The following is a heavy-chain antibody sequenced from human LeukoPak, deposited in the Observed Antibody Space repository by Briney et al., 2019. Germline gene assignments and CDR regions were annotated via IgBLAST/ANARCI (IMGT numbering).Heavy chain of an antibody. CDR1: GDSISSGDYY. V-gene: IGHV4-61*02. Sequence: SETLSLTCTVSGDSISSGDYYWRWIRQPAGKGLEWIGRISSSGSTNYNPSLKSRITISVDTSKNQFSLKLSSVTAADTAVYYCARDSSGWYWFDPWGQGTLVTVSS. CDR3: ARDSSGWYWFDP. CDR2: ISSSGST. D-gene: IGHD6-19*01. J-gene: IGHJ5*02.